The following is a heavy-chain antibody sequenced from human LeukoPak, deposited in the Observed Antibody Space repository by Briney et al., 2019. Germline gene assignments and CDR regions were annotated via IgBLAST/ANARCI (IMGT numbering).Heavy chain of an antibody. D-gene: IGHD4-11*01. CDR2: INPNGGGT. J-gene: IGHJ5*02. V-gene: IGHV1-2*02. Sequence: ASVKVSCKASGYTFTGYYIHWGRLAPGQGLEWMGWINPNGGGTNYAQKFQGRVTMTRDTSISTAYLDLSSLRSDDTAVYYCARSHDYTNYVGPWGQGTLVTVSS. CDR3: ARSHDYTNYVGP. CDR1: GYTFTGYY.